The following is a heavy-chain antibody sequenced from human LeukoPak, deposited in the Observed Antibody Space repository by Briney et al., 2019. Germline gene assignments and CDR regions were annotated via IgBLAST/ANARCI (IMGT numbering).Heavy chain of an antibody. CDR3: ARWQQPIGPIDY. V-gene: IGHV3-11*01. CDR2: IISSVSTI. D-gene: IGHD6-13*01. J-gene: IGHJ4*02. Sequence: PRGSLRLSCAASGFTFSDYYMSWIRQAPGKGLEWVSYIISSVSTIYYADSVKRRFTISTDNAKNSLYLHMNRLRDEDTAVYYCARWQQPIGPIDYWGQGTLVTVSS. CDR1: GFTFSDYY.